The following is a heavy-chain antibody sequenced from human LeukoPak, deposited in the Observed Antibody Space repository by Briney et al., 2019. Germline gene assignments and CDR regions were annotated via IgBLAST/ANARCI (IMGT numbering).Heavy chain of an antibody. J-gene: IGHJ4*02. CDR2: ISAYNGNT. Sequence: ASVNVSCKASGYTFTSYGISWVRPAPGQGLEWMGWISAYNGNTNYAQKLQGRVTMTTDTSTSTAYMELRSLRSDDTAVYYCARERFGSGSYSFDYWGQGTLVTVSS. CDR3: ARERFGSGSYSFDY. CDR1: GYTFTSYG. V-gene: IGHV1-18*01. D-gene: IGHD3-10*01.